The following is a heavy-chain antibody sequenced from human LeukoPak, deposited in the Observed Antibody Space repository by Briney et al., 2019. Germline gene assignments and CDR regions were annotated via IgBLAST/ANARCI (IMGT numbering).Heavy chain of an antibody. Sequence: SETLSLTCFVSGGFVTSQEYYWAWIRQPPGRGLEWIGAAFYGGSTYYNPSLKSRATISVDTSQNQFSLKLTSVTAADTAAFYCAAYDVSTGRPLDPWGQGTLVTVSS. V-gene: IGHV4-39*01. CDR1: GGFVTSQEYY. D-gene: IGHD3/OR15-3a*01. CDR2: AFYGGST. CDR3: AAYDVSTGRPLDP. J-gene: IGHJ5*02.